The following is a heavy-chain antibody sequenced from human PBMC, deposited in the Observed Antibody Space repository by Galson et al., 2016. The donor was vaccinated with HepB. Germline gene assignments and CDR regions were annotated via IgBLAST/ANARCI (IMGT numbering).Heavy chain of an antibody. CDR3: SALGYFDPYAFDI. J-gene: IGHJ3*02. Sequence: SVKVSCKASGFTFTSSAVQWVRQARGQRLEWIGWIVVGSGNTNYAQKFQERVTITRDMSTSTAYMELSSLRSEDTAVYYCSALGYFDPYAFDIWGQGTMVTVSS. V-gene: IGHV1-58*01. CDR2: IVVGSGNT. CDR1: GFTFTSSA. D-gene: IGHD3-9*01.